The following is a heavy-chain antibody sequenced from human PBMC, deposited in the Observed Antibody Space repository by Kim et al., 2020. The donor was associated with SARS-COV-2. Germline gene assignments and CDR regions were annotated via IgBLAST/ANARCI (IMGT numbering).Heavy chain of an antibody. Sequence: GESLKISCKGSGYSFTSYWISWVRQMPGKGLEWMGRIDPSDSYTNYSPSFQGHVTISADKSISTAYLQWSSLKASDTAMYYCASSERGSYYRFDYWGQGTLVTVSS. V-gene: IGHV5-10-1*01. CDR1: GYSFTSYW. CDR2: IDPSDSYT. CDR3: ASSERGSYYRFDY. D-gene: IGHD1-26*01. J-gene: IGHJ4*02.